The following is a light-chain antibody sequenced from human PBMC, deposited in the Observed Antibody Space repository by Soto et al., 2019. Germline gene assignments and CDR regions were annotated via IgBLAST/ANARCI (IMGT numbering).Light chain of an antibody. V-gene: IGLV4-60*02. CDR2: LEGSGSY. Sequence: QSVLTQSSSASASLGSSVKLTCTLSRGHSSYIIAWHQQQPGKAPRYLMKLEGSGSYNKGSGVPDRFSGSSSGADRYLTISNLQFEDEADYYCETWDSNTHTVFGGGTKPTVL. CDR3: ETWDSNTHTV. J-gene: IGLJ3*02. CDR1: RGHSSYI.